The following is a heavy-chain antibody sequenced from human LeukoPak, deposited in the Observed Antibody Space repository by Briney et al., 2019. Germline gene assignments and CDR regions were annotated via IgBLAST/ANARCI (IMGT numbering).Heavy chain of an antibody. V-gene: IGHV3-30*04. D-gene: IGHD3-9*01. CDR3: AREDRDYDILTGYYSRGMDV. CDR2: ISYDGSNK. CDR1: GFTFSSYA. Sequence: GGSLRLSCAASGFTFSSYAMYWVRQAPGKGLEWVAVISYDGSNKYYADSVKGRFTISRDNSKNTLYLQMNSLRAEDTAVYYCAREDRDYDILTGYYSRGMDVWGKGTTVTVSS. J-gene: IGHJ6*04.